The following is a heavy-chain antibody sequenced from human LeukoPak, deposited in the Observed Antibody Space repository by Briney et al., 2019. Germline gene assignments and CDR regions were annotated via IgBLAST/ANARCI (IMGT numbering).Heavy chain of an antibody. CDR3: AKDSLAPIFYYYMDV. CDR2: IRYDGSNK. Sequence: GGSLRLSCAASGFTFSSYGMHWVRQAPGKGLEWVAFIRYDGSNKYYADSVKGRSTISRDNSKNTLYLQMNSLRAEDTAVYYCAKDSLAPIFYYYMDVWGKGTTVTVSS. V-gene: IGHV3-30*02. J-gene: IGHJ6*03. CDR1: GFTFSSYG.